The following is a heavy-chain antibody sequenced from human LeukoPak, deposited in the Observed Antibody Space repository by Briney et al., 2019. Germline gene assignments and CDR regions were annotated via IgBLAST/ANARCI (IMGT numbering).Heavy chain of an antibody. CDR1: GGSMNSDY. CDR2: VSYSGST. J-gene: IGHJ4*02. Sequence: SETLSLTCTVSGGSMNSDYWTWIRQPPGKGLEYIGYVSYSGSTNYNPSLKSRVTISVDTSKNQFSLKLSSVTAADTAVYYCARGGEYGSGSYYKYWGQGTLVTVSS. D-gene: IGHD3-10*01. V-gene: IGHV4-59*12. CDR3: ARGGEYGSGSYYKY.